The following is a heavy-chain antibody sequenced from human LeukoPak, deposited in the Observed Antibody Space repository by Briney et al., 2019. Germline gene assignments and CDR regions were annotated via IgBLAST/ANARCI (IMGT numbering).Heavy chain of an antibody. CDR3: ARRITMIVVVPGEYFAL. CDR1: GGSISSSSYY. Sequence: PSETLSLTCTVSGGSISSSSYYWGWIRQPPGKGLEWIGSIYYSGSTYYNPSLKSRVTISVDTSKNQFSLKLSSVTAADTAVYYCARRITMIVVVPGEYFALWGRGTLVTVSS. CDR2: IYYSGST. J-gene: IGHJ2*01. V-gene: IGHV4-39*01. D-gene: IGHD3-22*01.